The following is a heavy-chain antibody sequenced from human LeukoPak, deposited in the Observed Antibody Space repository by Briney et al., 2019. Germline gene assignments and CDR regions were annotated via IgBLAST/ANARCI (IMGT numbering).Heavy chain of an antibody. CDR1: GYTFTGYY. CDR2: INPNSGGT. J-gene: IGHJ5*02. D-gene: IGHD3-10*01. Sequence: ASVKVSCKASGYTFTGYYMHWVRQAPGQGLEWMGWINPNSGGTDYAQKFQGRVTMTRDTSISTAYMELSRLRSDDTAVYYCARVRGSGSYYSPQRWFDPWGQGTLVTVSS. V-gene: IGHV1-2*02. CDR3: ARVRGSGSYYSPQRWFDP.